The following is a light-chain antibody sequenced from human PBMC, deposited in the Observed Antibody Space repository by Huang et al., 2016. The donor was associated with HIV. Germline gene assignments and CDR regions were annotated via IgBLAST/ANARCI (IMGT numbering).Light chain of an antibody. CDR3: QQRSNWPPT. V-gene: IGKV3-11*01. Sequence: EIVLTQSPATLSLSPGESATLSCRASQSVSSYLAWYHQKPGQAPRLRIYDASNRASGIPARCSGSGSGTDFTLTISSLEPEDCALYYCQQRSNWPPTFGGGTKVEIK. CDR1: QSVSSY. J-gene: IGKJ4*01. CDR2: DAS.